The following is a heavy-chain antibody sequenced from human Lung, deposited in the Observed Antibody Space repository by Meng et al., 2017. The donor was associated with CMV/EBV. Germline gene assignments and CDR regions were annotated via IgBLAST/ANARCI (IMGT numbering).Heavy chain of an antibody. Sequence: QITLNESGPTLVKPTQTLTLTCTFSGFSLSTSEVGVGWIRQPPGKALEWLAVIYWDDDKRYSPSLKSRLTITKDTSKNQVVLTLTNMDPVDTATYYCALFTGSWFDPWGQGTLVTVSS. V-gene: IGHV2-5*02. CDR1: GFSLSTSEVG. J-gene: IGHJ5*02. D-gene: IGHD1-14*01. CDR3: ALFTGSWFDP. CDR2: IYWDDDK.